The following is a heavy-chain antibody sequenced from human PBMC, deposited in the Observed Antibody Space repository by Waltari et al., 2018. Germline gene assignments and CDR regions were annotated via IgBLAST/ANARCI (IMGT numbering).Heavy chain of an antibody. D-gene: IGHD1-26*01. CDR2: INSGHNS. CDR3: VKGPFSGSLTFDH. CDR1: GFTISHYA. Sequence: EVQLLESGGGFVQPGGSRILSCAASGFTISHYAMNWVRQNPGKGREWVSSINSGHNSNYAESVKGRFTISRDNYRNTLYLEMKSLGAEDTAIYYCVKGPFSGSLTFDHWGQGSLVTVSS. V-gene: IGHV3-23*01. J-gene: IGHJ4*02.